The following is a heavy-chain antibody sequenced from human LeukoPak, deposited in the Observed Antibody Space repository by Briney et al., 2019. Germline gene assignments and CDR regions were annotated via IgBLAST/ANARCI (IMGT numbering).Heavy chain of an antibody. J-gene: IGHJ5*02. Sequence: SVKVSCKASGGTFSSYAISWVRQAPGQGLEWMGRIIPILGIANYAQKFQGRVTITTDESTSTAYMELSSLRSEDTAVYYCARSPEGKQYQLLGNWFDPWGQGTLVTASS. CDR3: ARSPEGKQYQLLGNWFDP. CDR2: IIPILGIA. CDR1: GGTFSSYA. V-gene: IGHV1-69*04. D-gene: IGHD2-2*01.